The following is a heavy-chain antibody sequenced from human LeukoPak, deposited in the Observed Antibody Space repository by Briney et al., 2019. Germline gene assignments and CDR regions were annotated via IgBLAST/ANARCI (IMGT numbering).Heavy chain of an antibody. J-gene: IGHJ4*02. CDR2: IYYSGST. V-gene: IGHV4-59*08. D-gene: IGHD2-2*02. Sequence: SETLSLTCTVSGGSISSYYWSWIRQPPGKGLEWIRYIYYSGSTNYNPSLKSRVTISVDTSKNQFSLKLSSVTAADTAVYYCARGRAAILEGVDYWGQGTLVTVSS. CDR1: GGSISSYY. CDR3: ARGRAAILEGVDY.